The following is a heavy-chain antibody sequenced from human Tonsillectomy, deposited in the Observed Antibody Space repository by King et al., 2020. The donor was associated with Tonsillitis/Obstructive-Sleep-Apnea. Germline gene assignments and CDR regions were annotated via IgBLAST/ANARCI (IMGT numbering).Heavy chain of an antibody. CDR2: INSDGSST. CDR3: ARGPPNYGSASRNMRDYYMNV. Sequence: VQLVESGGGLVQPGGSLRLSCAASGFPFSSYWMHWGRQAPGKGLVWVSRINSDGSSTSYADSVKGRFTISRDNAKNTLYLQMNRLRAEDTAVVYCARGPPNYGSASRNMRDYYMNVCGKGTTVTVSS. CDR1: GFPFSSYW. D-gene: IGHD3-10*01. J-gene: IGHJ6*03. V-gene: IGHV3-74*01.